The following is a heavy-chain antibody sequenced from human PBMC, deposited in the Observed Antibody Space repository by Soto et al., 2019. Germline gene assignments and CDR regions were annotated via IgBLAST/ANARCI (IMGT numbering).Heavy chain of an antibody. CDR3: ARPGAVTMIVVVITGGAFDI. CDR1: GFTFSSYA. CDR2: ISGSGGST. J-gene: IGHJ3*02. Sequence: QPVGSLRLSCAASGFTFSSYAMSWVRQAPGKGLEWVSAISGSGGSTYYADSVKGRFTISRDNSKNTLYLQMNSLRAEDTAVYYCARPGAVTMIVVVITGGAFDIWGQGTMVTVSS. D-gene: IGHD3-22*01. V-gene: IGHV3-23*01.